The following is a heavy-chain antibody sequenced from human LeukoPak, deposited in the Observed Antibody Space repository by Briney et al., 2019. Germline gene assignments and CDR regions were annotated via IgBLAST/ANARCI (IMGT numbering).Heavy chain of an antibody. CDR3: ARENYDSSGYYLLSARRLCYFDY. CDR1: GGSISSYY. CDR2: IYTSGST. V-gene: IGHV4-4*07. J-gene: IGHJ4*02. Sequence: SETLSFTCTVSGGSISSYYWSWIRQPAGKGLEWIGRIYTSGSTNYNPSLKSRVTMSVDTSKNQFSLKLSSVTAADTAVYYCARENYDSSGYYLLSARRLCYFDYWGQGTLVTVSS. D-gene: IGHD3-22*01.